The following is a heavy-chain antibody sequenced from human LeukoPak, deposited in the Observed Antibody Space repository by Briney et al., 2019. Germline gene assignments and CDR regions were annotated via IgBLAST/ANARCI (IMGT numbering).Heavy chain of an antibody. CDR1: GYTFTSYC. CDR2: INPSGGST. D-gene: IGHD3-16*01. V-gene: IGHV1-46*01. Sequence: ASVKVSCKASGYTFTSYCMHWVRQAPGQGLEWMGIINPSGGSTYYAQNFQGRVTMTRDMSTSTVYMELSSLRSEDTAVYYCARVTLGREDFDYWGQGTLVTVSS. J-gene: IGHJ4*02. CDR3: ARVTLGREDFDY.